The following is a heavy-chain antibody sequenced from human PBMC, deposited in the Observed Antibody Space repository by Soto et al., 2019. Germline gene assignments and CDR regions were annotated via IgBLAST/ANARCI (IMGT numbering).Heavy chain of an antibody. V-gene: IGHV3-13*01. CDR3: ARGGIWGVSWNWFDT. Sequence: EVQLVESGGGLVQPGGSLRLSCAASGFTFSSHDMHWVRQVTGKGLEWVSGIDSAGDAKYPASVKGRFTISRENAKNSFYLQMNSLRAGDTAVYYCARGGIWGVSWNWFDTWGQGTLVTVSS. D-gene: IGHD3-10*01. J-gene: IGHJ5*02. CDR1: GFTFSSHD. CDR2: IDSAGDA.